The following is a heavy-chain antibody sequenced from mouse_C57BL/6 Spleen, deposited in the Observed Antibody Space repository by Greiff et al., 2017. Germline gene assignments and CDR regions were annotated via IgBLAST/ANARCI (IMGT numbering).Heavy chain of an antibody. V-gene: IGHV5-17*01. Sequence: EVQRVESGGGLVKPGGSLKLSCAASGFTFSDYGMHWVRQAPEKGLEWVAYISSGSSTIYYADTVKGRFTISRDNAKNTLFLQMTSLRSEDTAMYYCATGGYYGTYWGQGTLVTVSA. CDR3: ATGGYYGTY. D-gene: IGHD1-1*01. J-gene: IGHJ3*01. CDR2: ISSGSSTI. CDR1: GFTFSDYG.